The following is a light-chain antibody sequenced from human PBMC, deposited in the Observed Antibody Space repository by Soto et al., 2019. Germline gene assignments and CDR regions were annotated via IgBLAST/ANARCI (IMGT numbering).Light chain of an antibody. Sequence: DIPMTQSPSTLSASLGDRVTITCRASQSISSWLAWYQQKPGKAPKLLIYDASSLESGVPSRFSGSGSGTEFTLTISSLKPDDFATYYCQQYQSYSRTFGQGTKVDI. CDR2: DAS. V-gene: IGKV1-5*01. CDR3: QQYQSYSRT. J-gene: IGKJ1*01. CDR1: QSISSW.